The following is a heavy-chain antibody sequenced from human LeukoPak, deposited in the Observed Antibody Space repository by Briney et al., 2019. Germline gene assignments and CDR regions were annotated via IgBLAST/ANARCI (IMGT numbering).Heavy chain of an antibody. CDR3: ARVVRGYSYGYLYYFDY. D-gene: IGHD5-18*01. Sequence: PSETLSLTRAVYGGSFSGYYWSWVRQPPGKGLEWIGEINHSGSTNYNPSLQSRVTISLDTSKNQFSRKLSSVTAADTAVYYCARVVRGYSYGYLYYFDYWGQGTLVTVSS. CDR1: GGSFSGYY. V-gene: IGHV4-34*01. J-gene: IGHJ4*02. CDR2: INHSGST.